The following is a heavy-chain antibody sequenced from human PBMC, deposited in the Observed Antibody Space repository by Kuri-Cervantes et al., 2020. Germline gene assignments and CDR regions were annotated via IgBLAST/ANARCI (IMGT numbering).Heavy chain of an antibody. CDR3: ARVLSNRILWWPRGMDV. CDR1: GYTFTSYD. Sequence: ASVKVSCKASGYTFTSYDINWVRQATGQGLEWMGWMNPNSGNTGYAQKFQGRVTMTRNTSISTAYMELSSLRSEDTAVYYCARVLSNRILWWPRGMDVWDQGTTVTVSS. D-gene: IGHD2-21*01. J-gene: IGHJ6*02. CDR2: MNPNSGNT. V-gene: IGHV1-8*01.